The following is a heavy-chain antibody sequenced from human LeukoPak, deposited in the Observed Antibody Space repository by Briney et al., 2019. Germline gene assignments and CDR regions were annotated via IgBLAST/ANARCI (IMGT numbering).Heavy chain of an antibody. J-gene: IGHJ4*02. V-gene: IGHV4-34*01. CDR1: GGSFSGYC. CDR3: ARGRGAEAGTGY. Sequence: SETLSLTCAVYGGSFSGYCWSWIRQSPGKGLEWIGEISHSGITNHNPSLKSRVTISVDTSKNQFSLNLRSVTAADTAVYYCARGRGAEAGTGYWGQGTLVTVSS. CDR2: ISHSGIT. D-gene: IGHD6-13*01.